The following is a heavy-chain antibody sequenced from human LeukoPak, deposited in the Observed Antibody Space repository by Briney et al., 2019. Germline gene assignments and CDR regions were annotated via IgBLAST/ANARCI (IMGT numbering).Heavy chain of an antibody. V-gene: IGHV4-39*07. CDR2: IYYTGTT. CDR1: GGSIGSTSYY. D-gene: IGHD3-9*01. Sequence: SETLSLTCTVSGGSIGSTSYYWGWIRQPPGKGLEWIGTIYYTGTTYYSPSLKGRVTISVDTSKNQFSLKLSSVTAADTAVYYCARGPILTGYYNDYWGQGTLVTVSS. CDR3: ARGPILTGYYNDY. J-gene: IGHJ4*02.